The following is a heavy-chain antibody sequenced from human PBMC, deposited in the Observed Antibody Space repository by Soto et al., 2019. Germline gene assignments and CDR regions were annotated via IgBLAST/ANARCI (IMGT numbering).Heavy chain of an antibody. J-gene: IGHJ4*02. D-gene: IGHD6-19*01. V-gene: IGHV2-5*02. CDR3: VHKGWLVPIDY. Sequence: QITLKESGPTLMKPTQTLTLTCTFSGFSLSTGGVGVGWIRQPPGKALEWLALIYWDDDKRYSPSLKSRLTITKDPSKNQVVLTMTNMDPVDTATYYCVHKGWLVPIDYWGRGTLVIVSS. CDR1: GFSLSTGGVG. CDR2: IYWDDDK.